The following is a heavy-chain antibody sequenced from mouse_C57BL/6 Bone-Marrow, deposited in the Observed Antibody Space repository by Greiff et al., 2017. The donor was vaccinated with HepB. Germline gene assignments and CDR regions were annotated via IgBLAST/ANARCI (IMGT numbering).Heavy chain of an antibody. Sequence: QVQLQQPGAELVKPGASVKLSCKASGYTFTSYWMQWVNQRPGQGLEWIGEIDPSDSYTNYNQKFKGKATLTVDTSSSTAYMQLSSLTSEDSAVYYCARGGAYYSKYVGYWGQGTTLTGSS. CDR3: ARGGAYYSKYVGY. V-gene: IGHV1-50*01. CDR2: IDPSDSYT. D-gene: IGHD2-5*01. CDR1: GYTFTSYW. J-gene: IGHJ2*01.